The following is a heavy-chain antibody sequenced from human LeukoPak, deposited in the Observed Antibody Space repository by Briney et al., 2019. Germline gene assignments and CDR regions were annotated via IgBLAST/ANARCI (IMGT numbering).Heavy chain of an antibody. D-gene: IGHD3-22*01. Sequence: GGSLRLSCAASGFTFSSYSMNWVRQAPGKGLEWVSSISSSSSYIYYADSVKGRFTISRDNAKNSLYLQMNSLRAEDTAVYYCARGLVVRDSSGESPDYWGQGTLVTVSP. CDR1: GFTFSSYS. J-gene: IGHJ4*02. V-gene: IGHV3-21*01. CDR2: ISSSSSYI. CDR3: ARGLVVRDSSGESPDY.